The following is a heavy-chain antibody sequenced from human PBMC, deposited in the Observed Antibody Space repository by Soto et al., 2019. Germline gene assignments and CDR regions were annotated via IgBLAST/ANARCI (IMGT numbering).Heavy chain of an antibody. CDR3: ARYWAEQQLFYGMDV. CDR1: GVSISSSSYY. Sequence: SETLSLTCTVSGVSISSSSYYWGWIRQPPGKGLEWIGSIYYSGSTYYNPSLKSRVTISVDTSKNQFSLKLSPVTAADTAVYYCARYWAEQQLFYGMDVWGQGTTVTVSS. CDR2: IYYSGST. V-gene: IGHV4-39*01. J-gene: IGHJ6*02. D-gene: IGHD6-13*01.